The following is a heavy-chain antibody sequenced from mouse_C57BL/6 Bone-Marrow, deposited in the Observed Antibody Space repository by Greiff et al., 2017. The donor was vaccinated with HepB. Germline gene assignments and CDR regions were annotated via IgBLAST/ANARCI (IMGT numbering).Heavy chain of an antibody. J-gene: IGHJ2*01. CDR1: GYTFTSYW. Sequence: VQLQQPGAELVMPGASVKLSCKASGYTFTSYWMHWVKQRPGQGLEWIGEIDPSDSYTNYNQKFKGKSTLTVDKSSSTAYMQLSSLTSEDSAVYYCARGSPSLFDYWGQGTTLTVSS. D-gene: IGHD6-2*01. CDR3: ARGSPSLFDY. CDR2: IDPSDSYT. V-gene: IGHV1-69*01.